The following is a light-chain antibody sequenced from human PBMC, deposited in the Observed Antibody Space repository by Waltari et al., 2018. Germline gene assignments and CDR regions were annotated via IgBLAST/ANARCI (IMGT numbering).Light chain of an antibody. V-gene: IGLV2-23*01. CDR2: EGS. CDR3: CSSSGGGTWV. J-gene: IGLJ3*02. Sequence: QSALTQPASMSGSPGQSITSPCTSTPTDFSSWYQHLPGKAPRLLIYEGSKRPSGLSGRFSGSQSGNTASLTISGLEFDDQATYYCCSSSGGGTWVFGGGTELAVL. CDR1: PTDFS.